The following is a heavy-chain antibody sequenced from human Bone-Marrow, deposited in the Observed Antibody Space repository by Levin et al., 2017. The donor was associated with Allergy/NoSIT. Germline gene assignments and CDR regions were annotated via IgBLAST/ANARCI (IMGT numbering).Heavy chain of an antibody. CDR3: ARLTGDCSGGACLSRYFYYYMDV. CDR1: GGTFSSHG. Sequence: SVKVSCKASGGTFSSHGIAWVRQAPGQGLEWMGGIIPIFSPPNYAQKFQGRVTISADESTNTAYMELSSLRSDDTAVFYCARLTGDCSGGACLSRYFYYYMDVWGKGTTVTVSS. D-gene: IGHD2-15*01. CDR2: IIPIFSPP. V-gene: IGHV1-69*13. J-gene: IGHJ6*03.